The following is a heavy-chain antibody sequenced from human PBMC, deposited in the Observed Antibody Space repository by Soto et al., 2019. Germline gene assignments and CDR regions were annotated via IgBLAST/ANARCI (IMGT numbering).Heavy chain of an antibody. Sequence: QVQLVQSGAEVKKPGASVKVSCKASGYTFTRYDINWVRQATGQKLELMGCKKPKSGYTGYAQKFQGHLTMTRDSPISAAYMELNSLRSEETDVYYCARTDGDLDYWGQGPLVTVSS. V-gene: IGHV1-8*01. CDR3: ARTDGDLDY. J-gene: IGHJ4*02. CDR1: GYTFTRYD. CDR2: KKPKSGYT. D-gene: IGHD4-17*01.